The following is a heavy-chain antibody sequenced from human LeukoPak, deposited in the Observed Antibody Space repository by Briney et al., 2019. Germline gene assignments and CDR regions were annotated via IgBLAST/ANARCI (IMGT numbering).Heavy chain of an antibody. CDR2: IKRKTEVATT. Sequence: GLSLRLSCAASGFTFSNAWMSWVRQARGKGLEWVGSIKRKTEVATTEYAAPVKSRFNISRDDSNNTLYLQMDSLKTEDTAVYYCTTADTVTTFAYWGQGTLVTVSS. V-gene: IGHV3-15*01. D-gene: IGHD4-17*01. CDR1: GFTFSNAW. CDR3: TTADTVTTFAY. J-gene: IGHJ4*02.